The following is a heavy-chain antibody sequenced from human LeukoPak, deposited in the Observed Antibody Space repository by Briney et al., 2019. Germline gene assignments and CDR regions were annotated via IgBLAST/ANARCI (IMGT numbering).Heavy chain of an antibody. J-gene: IGHJ4*02. Sequence: GGSLRLSCAASGFTFSSYEMNWVRQAPGKGLEWVSAISGSGGSTYYADSVKGRFTISRDNSKNTLYLQMNSLRAEDTAVYYCAKAGRIVVVVAAAVDYWGQGTLVTVSS. V-gene: IGHV3-23*01. CDR3: AKAGRIVVVVAAAVDY. D-gene: IGHD2-15*01. CDR2: ISGSGGST. CDR1: GFTFSSYE.